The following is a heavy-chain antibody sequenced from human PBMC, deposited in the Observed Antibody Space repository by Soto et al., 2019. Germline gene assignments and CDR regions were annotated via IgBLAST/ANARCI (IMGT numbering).Heavy chain of an antibody. J-gene: IGHJ6*02. Sequence: SETLSLTCTVSGGSISSSSYYWGWIRQPPGKGLEWIGSIYYSGSTYYNPSLKSRVTISVDTSKNQFSLKLSSVTAADTAVYYCARAKYSSSWSERYWYCYYGMDVWGQGTTVTVSS. CDR1: GGSISSSSYY. CDR2: IYYSGST. V-gene: IGHV4-39*01. D-gene: IGHD6-13*01. CDR3: ARAKYSSSWSERYWYCYYGMDV.